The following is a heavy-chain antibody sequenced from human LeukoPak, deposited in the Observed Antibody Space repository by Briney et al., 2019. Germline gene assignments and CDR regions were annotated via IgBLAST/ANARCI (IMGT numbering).Heavy chain of an antibody. Sequence: ASVKVSCKASGYTFTGYYMHCVRQAPGQGLEWMGWINPNSGGTNYAQKFQGRVTMTRDTSISTAYMELSRLRSDDTAVYYCARGNGGWHGLDWFDPWGQGTLVTVSS. CDR1: GYTFTGYY. D-gene: IGHD6-19*01. CDR2: INPNSGGT. CDR3: ARGNGGWHGLDWFDP. V-gene: IGHV1-2*02. J-gene: IGHJ5*02.